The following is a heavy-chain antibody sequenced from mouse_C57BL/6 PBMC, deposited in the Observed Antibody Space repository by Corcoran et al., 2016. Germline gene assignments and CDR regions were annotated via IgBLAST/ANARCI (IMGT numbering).Heavy chain of an antibody. J-gene: IGHJ3*01. CDR2: IDPEDGDT. D-gene: IGHD3-2*02. V-gene: IGHV14-1*01. CDR3: TPAAQAPFAY. CDR1: GFNIKDYY. Sequence: EVQLQQSRAELVRPGASVKLSCTASGFNIKDYYMHWVKQRPEQGLEWIGRIDPEDGDTEYAPKFQGKATMTADTSSNTAYLQLSSLTSEDTAVYYCTPAAQAPFAYWGQGTLVTVSA.